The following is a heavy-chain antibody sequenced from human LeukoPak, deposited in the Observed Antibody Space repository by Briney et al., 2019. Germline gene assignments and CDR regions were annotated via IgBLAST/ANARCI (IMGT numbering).Heavy chain of an antibody. J-gene: IGHJ6*02. CDR2: IYYSGST. CDR1: GGSISSYY. V-gene: IGHV4-59*01. D-gene: IGHD3-3*01. Sequence: SETLSLTCTVSGGSISSYYWSWIRQPPGKGLEWIGYIYYSGSTNYNPSLKSRVTISVDTSKNQFSLKLSSVTAADTAVYYCARVGVSGYSYYYYYGMDGWGQGTTVTVSS. CDR3: ARVGVSGYSYYYYYGMDG.